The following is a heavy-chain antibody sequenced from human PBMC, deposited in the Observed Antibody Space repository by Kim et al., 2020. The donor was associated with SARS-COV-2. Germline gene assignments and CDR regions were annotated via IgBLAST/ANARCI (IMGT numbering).Heavy chain of an antibody. V-gene: IGHV3-23*01. J-gene: IGHJ4*02. Sequence: AYSVKVRCPISRDDSRSTLYLQMNSLRAEDTAVYYCAKFPMVRGVVYFDYWGQGTLVTVSS. D-gene: IGHD3-10*01. CDR3: AKFPMVRGVVYFDY.